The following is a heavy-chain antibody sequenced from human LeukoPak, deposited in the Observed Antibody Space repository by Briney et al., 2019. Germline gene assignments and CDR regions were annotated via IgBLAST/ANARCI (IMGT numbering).Heavy chain of an antibody. D-gene: IGHD4-17*01. V-gene: IGHV3-21*01. CDR1: GFTVSSNH. J-gene: IGHJ4*02. CDR2: ISSSSSYI. CDR3: ARGDYGDYGGPYYFDY. Sequence: GGSLRLSCAVSGFTVSSNHMNWVRQAPGKGLEWVSSISSSSSYIYYADSVKGRFTISRDNAKNSLYLQMNSLRAEDTAVYYCARGDYGDYGGPYYFDYWGQGTLVTVSS.